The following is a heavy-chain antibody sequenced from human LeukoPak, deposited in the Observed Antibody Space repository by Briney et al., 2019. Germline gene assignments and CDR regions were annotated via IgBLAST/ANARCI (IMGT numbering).Heavy chain of an antibody. CDR3: AKEKQRGDNYYMDV. V-gene: IGHV3-30*02. CDR2: IRYDGTNK. CDR1: GFTFNSYG. D-gene: IGHD1/OR15-1a*01. Sequence: PGGSLRLSCAASGFTFNSYGIHWVRQAPGKGLEWVAFIRYDGTNKYYADSVKGRFTISRDNSKNTLYLQMNSLRAEDTAVYYCAKEKQRGDNYYMDVWGKGTTVTISS. J-gene: IGHJ6*03.